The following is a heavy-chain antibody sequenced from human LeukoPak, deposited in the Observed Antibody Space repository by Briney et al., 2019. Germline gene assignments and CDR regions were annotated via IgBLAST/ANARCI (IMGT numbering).Heavy chain of an antibody. D-gene: IGHD3-22*01. Sequence: SVTVSCKASGGTFSSYAISWVRQAPGQGLEWMGGIIPIFGTANYAQKFQGRVTITADESTSTAYMELSSLRSEDTAVYYCARDREYYHDSSGYYSYNWFDPWGQGTLVTVSS. CDR2: IIPIFGTA. J-gene: IGHJ5*02. V-gene: IGHV1-69*13. CDR3: ARDREYYHDSSGYYSYNWFDP. CDR1: GGTFSSYA.